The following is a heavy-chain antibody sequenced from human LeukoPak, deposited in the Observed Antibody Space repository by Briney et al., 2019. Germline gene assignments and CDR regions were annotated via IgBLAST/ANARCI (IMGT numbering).Heavy chain of an antibody. V-gene: IGHV3-21*01. CDR2: ISSSSSYI. CDR1: GFTFSSSW. J-gene: IGHJ4*02. Sequence: PGGSLRLSCAASGFTFSSSWMSWVRQAPGKGLEWVSSISSSSSYIYYADSAKGRFTISRDNAKNSLYLQMNSLRAEDTAVYYCARGGLNYDSSGYPDYWGQGTLVTVSS. CDR3: ARGGLNYDSSGYPDY. D-gene: IGHD3-22*01.